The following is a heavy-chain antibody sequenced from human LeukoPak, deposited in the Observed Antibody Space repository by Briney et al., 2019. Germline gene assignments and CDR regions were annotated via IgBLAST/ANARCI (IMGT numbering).Heavy chain of an antibody. D-gene: IGHD3-10*01. CDR1: GYTFTSYG. CDR2: ISAYSGNT. J-gene: IGHJ4*02. V-gene: IGHV1-18*01. CDR3: ASGSLRFGDPGFDY. Sequence: ASVKVSCKASGYTFTSYGISWVRQAPGQGLEWMGWISAYSGNTNYAQKLQGRVTMTTDTSTSTAYMELRSLRSDDTAVYYCASGSLRFGDPGFDYWGQGTLVTVSS.